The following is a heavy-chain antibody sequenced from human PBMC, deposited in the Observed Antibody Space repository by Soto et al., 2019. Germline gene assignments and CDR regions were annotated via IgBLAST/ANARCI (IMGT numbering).Heavy chain of an antibody. J-gene: IGHJ5*02. CDR2: INPNSGGT. V-gene: IGHV1-2*04. CDR1: GYTFTGYY. D-gene: IGHD3-3*01. CDR3: ARALDSISWSGYGVGLWFDP. Sequence: QVQLVQSGAEVKKPGASVKVSCKASGYTFTGYYMHWVRQAPGQGLEWMGWINPNSGGTNYAQKFQGWVTMTRDTAISTAYMELSRLRSDDKAVYYCARALDSISWSGYGVGLWFDPWGQGTLVTVSS.